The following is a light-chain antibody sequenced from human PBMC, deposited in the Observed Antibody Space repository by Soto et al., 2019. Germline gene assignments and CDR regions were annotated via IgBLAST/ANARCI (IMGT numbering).Light chain of an antibody. CDR3: QQRSDWPLT. V-gene: IGKV3D-20*02. CDR2: GAS. CDR1: QSVSSSY. Sequence: EIVLTQSPGTLSLSPGERATLSCRASQSVSSSYLAWYQQKPGQAPRLLIYGASGRATGIPDRFSGSGSGTDFTLTISRLEPEDFAVYYCQQRSDWPLTFGQGTKVDIK. J-gene: IGKJ1*01.